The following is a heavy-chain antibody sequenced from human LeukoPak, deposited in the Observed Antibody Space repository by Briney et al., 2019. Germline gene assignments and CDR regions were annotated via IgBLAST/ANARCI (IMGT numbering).Heavy chain of an antibody. CDR3: ARDLRKLGRSFDY. J-gene: IGHJ4*02. CDR1: GFTFSSYG. D-gene: IGHD7-27*01. V-gene: IGHV3-23*01. Sequence: PGGSLRLSCAASGFTFSSYGMSWVRQAPGKGLEWVSAISGSGGSTYYADSVKGRFTISRDNSKNTLYLQMNSLRAEDTAVYYCARDLRKLGRSFDYWGQGTLVTVSS. CDR2: ISGSGGST.